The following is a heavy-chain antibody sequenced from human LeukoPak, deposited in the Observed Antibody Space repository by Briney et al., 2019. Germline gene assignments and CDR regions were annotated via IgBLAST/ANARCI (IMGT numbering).Heavy chain of an antibody. CDR3: ARVSLLWFGESQRWFDP. Sequence: SETLSLTCAVSGYSISSGYYWGWIRQPPGKGLEWIGSICHSGSTYYNPSLKSRVTISVDTSKNQFSLKLSSVTAADTAVYYCARVSLLWFGESQRWFDPWGQGTLVTVSS. J-gene: IGHJ5*02. D-gene: IGHD3-10*01. CDR1: GYSISSGYY. V-gene: IGHV4-38-2*01. CDR2: ICHSGST.